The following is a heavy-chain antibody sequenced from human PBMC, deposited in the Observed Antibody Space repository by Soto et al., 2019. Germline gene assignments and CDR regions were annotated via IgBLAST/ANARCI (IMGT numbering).Heavy chain of an antibody. Sequence: PGESLKISCKGSGYSFTSYWISWVRQMPGKGLEWMGRIDPSDSYTNYSPSFQGHVTISADKSISTAYLQWSSLRASDTAMYYCARRLYYYYGMDVWGQGTTVTVSS. CDR2: IDPSDSYT. V-gene: IGHV5-10-1*01. CDR1: GYSFTSYW. J-gene: IGHJ6*02. CDR3: ARRLYYYYGMDV.